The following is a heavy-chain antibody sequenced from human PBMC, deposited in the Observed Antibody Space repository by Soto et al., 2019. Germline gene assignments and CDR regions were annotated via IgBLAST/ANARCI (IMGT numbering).Heavy chain of an antibody. J-gene: IGHJ6*03. CDR1: GGSISSSSYY. CDR2: IYYSGST. V-gene: IGHV4-39*01. D-gene: IGHD2-15*01. Sequence: ETLSLTCTVSGGSISSSSYYWGWIRQPPGKGLEWIGSIYYSGSTYYNPSLKSRVTISVDTSKNQFSLKLSSVTAADTAVYYCARGTGYCSGGSCYLLGYYYYYMDVWGKGNTVTVSS. CDR3: ARGTGYCSGGSCYLLGYYYYYMDV.